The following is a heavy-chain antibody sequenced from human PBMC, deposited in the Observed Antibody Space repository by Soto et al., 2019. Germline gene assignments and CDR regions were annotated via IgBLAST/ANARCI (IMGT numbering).Heavy chain of an antibody. CDR3: ARPRSSSRNYYGMDV. Sequence: GESLRISCKGFGYSFTSYWIGWVRQMPGKGLEWMGIIYPGDSDTRYSPSFQGQVTISADKSINTAYLQWSSLKASDTAMYYCARPRSSSRNYYGMDVWGQGTTVTVSS. J-gene: IGHJ6*02. CDR1: GYSFTSYW. CDR2: IYPGDSDT. V-gene: IGHV5-51*01. D-gene: IGHD6-13*01.